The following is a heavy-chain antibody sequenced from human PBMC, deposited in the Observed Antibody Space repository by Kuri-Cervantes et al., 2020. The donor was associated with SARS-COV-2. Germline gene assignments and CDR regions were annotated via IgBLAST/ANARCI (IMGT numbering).Heavy chain of an antibody. CDR1: GYTFTSYD. CDR3: ARVKDYDSSGPSPNFDY. D-gene: IGHD3-22*01. J-gene: IGHJ4*02. Sequence: ASVKVSCKASGYTFTSYDINWVRQATGQGLEWMGWMNPNSGNTGYAQKFQGRVTMTRNTSISTAYMELSSLRSEDTAVYYCARVKDYDSSGPSPNFDYWGQGTLVTVSS. V-gene: IGHV1-8*01. CDR2: MNPNSGNT.